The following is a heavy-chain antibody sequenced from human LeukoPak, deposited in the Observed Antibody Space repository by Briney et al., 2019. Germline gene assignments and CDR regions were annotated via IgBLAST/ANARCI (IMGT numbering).Heavy chain of an antibody. D-gene: IGHD5-24*01. J-gene: IGHJ4*02. CDR3: ARGPPHLEYYFDY. CDR2: ISSSSSYI. Sequence: GGSLRLSCAASGFTFSSYSMNWVRQAPGKGLEWVSSISSSSSYIYYADSVKGRFTISRDNAKNSLYLQMNSLRAEDTAVYYYARGPPHLEYYFDYWGQGTLVTVSS. CDR1: GFTFSSYS. V-gene: IGHV3-21*01.